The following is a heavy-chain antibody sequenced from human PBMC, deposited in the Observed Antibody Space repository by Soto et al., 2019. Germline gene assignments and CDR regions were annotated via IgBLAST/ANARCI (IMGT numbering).Heavy chain of an antibody. CDR1: GGSISSYY. J-gene: IGHJ4*02. CDR2: IYYSGST. CDR3: ASHGYDSSGHYLYYFEY. Sequence: QVQLQESGPGLVKPSETLSLTCTVSGGSISSYYWSWIRQPPGKGLEWIGYIYYSGSTNYNPSLKSRVTISVATSKNQFSLKLSSVTAADTAVYYCASHGYDSSGHYLYYFEYWGQGTLVTVSS. V-gene: IGHV4-59*08. D-gene: IGHD3-22*01.